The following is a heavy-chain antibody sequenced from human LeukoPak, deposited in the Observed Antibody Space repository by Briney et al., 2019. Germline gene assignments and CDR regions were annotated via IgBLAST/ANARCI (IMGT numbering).Heavy chain of an antibody. CDR3: AKFTDYGGNSEYDY. D-gene: IGHD4-23*01. V-gene: IGHV3-23*01. CDR2: ISGSGGST. Sequence: GGSLRLSCAASGFTFSSYAMSWVRQAPGRGLEWVSAISGSGGSTYYADSVKGRFTISRDNSKNTLYLQMNSLRAEDTAAYYCAKFTDYGGNSEYDYWGQGTLVTVSS. CDR1: GFTFSSYA. J-gene: IGHJ4*02.